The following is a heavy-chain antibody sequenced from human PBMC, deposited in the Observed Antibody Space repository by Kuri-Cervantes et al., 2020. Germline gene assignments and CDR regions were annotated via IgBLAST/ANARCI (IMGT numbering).Heavy chain of an antibody. CDR3: ARADASGSYSFYWYFDL. D-gene: IGHD3-10*01. J-gene: IGHJ2*01. Sequence: SLKISCAASGFTFSSYSMNWVRQAPGKGLEWVSGISWNSGSIGYADSVKGRFTISRDNAKNSLYLQMNSLRAEDTAVYSCARADASGSYSFYWYFDLWGRGTLVTVSS. CDR2: ISWNSGSI. V-gene: IGHV3-9*01. CDR1: GFTFSSYS.